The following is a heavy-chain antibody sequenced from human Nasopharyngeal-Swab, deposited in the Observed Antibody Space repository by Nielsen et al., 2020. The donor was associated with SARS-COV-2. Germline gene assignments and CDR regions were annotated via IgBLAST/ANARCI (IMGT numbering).Heavy chain of an antibody. J-gene: IGHJ5*02. Sequence: WIRQPPGKGLEWIGSIYYSGSTNYNPSLKSRVTISVDTSKNQLSLKLSSVTAADTAVYYCARRGLITMIHRWFDPWGQGTLVTVSS. CDR2: IYYSGST. CDR3: ARRGLITMIHRWFDP. V-gene: IGHV4-39*07. D-gene: IGHD3-22*01.